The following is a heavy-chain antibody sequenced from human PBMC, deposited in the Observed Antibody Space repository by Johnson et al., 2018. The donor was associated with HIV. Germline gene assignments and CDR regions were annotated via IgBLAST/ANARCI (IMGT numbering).Heavy chain of an antibody. CDR2: ISWDGGST. J-gene: IGHJ3*02. D-gene: IGHD6-13*01. Sequence: LVESGGVVVHPGGSLRLSCAASGFTFDDYAMHWVRQAPGKGLEWVSLISWDGGSTYYADSVKGRFTISRDNSKNSLYLQMNSLRAEDTALYYCARGGEYSSSLYAFDIWCQGTMVTVSS. CDR3: ARGGEYSSSLYAFDI. CDR1: GFTFDDYA. V-gene: IGHV3-43D*03.